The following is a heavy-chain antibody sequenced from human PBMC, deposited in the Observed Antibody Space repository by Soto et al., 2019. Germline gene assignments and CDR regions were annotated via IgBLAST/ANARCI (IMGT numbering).Heavy chain of an antibody. D-gene: IGHD3-10*01. CDR1: GGSISSSSYY. J-gene: IGHJ4*02. Sequence: SETLSLACTVSGGSISSSSYYWGWIRQPPGKGLEWIGSIYYSGSTYYNPSLNSRVTISVDTSKNQFSLKLSSVTAADLAVYYCARKVFGLTYYFDYWGQGTLVTVSS. CDR3: ARKVFGLTYYFDY. CDR2: IYYSGST. V-gene: IGHV4-39*01.